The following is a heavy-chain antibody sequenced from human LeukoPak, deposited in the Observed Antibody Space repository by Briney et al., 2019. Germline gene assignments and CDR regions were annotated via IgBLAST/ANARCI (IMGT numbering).Heavy chain of an antibody. V-gene: IGHV4-4*02. Sequence: SETLSLTCAVSGGSISSGDWWSWVRQPPGKGLEWIGEIYHSGSTNYNPSLKNRVTISVDKSKNQFSLKLSSVTAADTAVYYCGRGVSDCWGQGIVVTVSS. J-gene: IGHJ4*02. CDR3: GRGVSDC. CDR2: IYHSGST. CDR1: GGSISSGDW.